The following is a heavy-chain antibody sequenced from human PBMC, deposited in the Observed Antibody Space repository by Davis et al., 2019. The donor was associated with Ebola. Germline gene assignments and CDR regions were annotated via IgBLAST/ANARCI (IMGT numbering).Heavy chain of an antibody. CDR3: ARATVTNIVGAGYFHQ. J-gene: IGHJ1*01. CDR2: ISTSGST. D-gene: IGHD3-22*01. Sequence: PSETLSLTCTVSGGSMSSYTWSWVRQPAGKGLEWIGHISTSGSTKYNPSLNVRVPISIDTSENQFSLKLSSVTAADTAVYYCARATVTNIVGAGYFHQWGLGTLVTVSS. CDR1: GGSMSSYT. V-gene: IGHV4-4*07.